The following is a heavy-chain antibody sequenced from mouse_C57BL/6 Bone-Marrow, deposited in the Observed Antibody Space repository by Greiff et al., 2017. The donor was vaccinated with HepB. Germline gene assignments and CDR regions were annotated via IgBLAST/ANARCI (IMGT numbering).Heavy chain of an antibody. V-gene: IGHV1-55*01. CDR1: GYTFTSYW. Sequence: VKLMESGAELVKPGASVKMSCKASGYTFTSYWITWVKQRPGQGLEWIGDIYPGSGSTNYNEKFKSKATLTVDTSSSTAYMQLSSLTSEDSAVYYCARVPLSTVVAPYAMDYWGQGTSVTVSS. CDR3: ARVPLSTVVAPYAMDY. J-gene: IGHJ4*01. CDR2: IYPGSGST. D-gene: IGHD1-1*01.